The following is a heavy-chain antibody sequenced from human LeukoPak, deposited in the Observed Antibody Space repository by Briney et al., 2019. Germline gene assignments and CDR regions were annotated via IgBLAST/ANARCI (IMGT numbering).Heavy chain of an antibody. J-gene: IGHJ5*02. CDR2: ISGSGGST. CDR1: GFTFNNYG. CDR3: AKARLLWFGELLPNWFDP. Sequence: PGGSLRLSCAASGFTFNNYGMHWVRQAPGKGLEWVSAISGSGGSTYYADSVKGRFTISRDNSKNTLYLQMNSLGAEDTAVYYCAKARLLWFGELLPNWFDPWGQGTLVTVSS. V-gene: IGHV3-23*01. D-gene: IGHD3-10*01.